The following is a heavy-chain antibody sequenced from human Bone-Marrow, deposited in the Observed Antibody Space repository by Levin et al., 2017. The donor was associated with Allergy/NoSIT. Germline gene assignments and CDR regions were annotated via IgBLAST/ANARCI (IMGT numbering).Heavy chain of an antibody. D-gene: IGHD3-3*01. Sequence: PGGSLRLSCAVYGGSFSGYYWSWIRQPPGKGLEWIGEINHSGSTNYNPSLKSRVTISVDTSKNQFSLKLSSVTAADTAVYYCAIGTYYDFWSGYPDYWGQGTLVTVSS. CDR1: GGSFSGYY. V-gene: IGHV4-34*01. CDR2: INHSGST. J-gene: IGHJ4*02. CDR3: AIGTYYDFWSGYPDY.